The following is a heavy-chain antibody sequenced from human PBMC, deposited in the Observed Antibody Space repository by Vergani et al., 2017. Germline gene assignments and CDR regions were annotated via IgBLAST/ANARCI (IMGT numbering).Heavy chain of an antibody. CDR2: IKYDGSKK. Sequence: EVQLVASGGGLVQRGGSLRLSCEASGFTFSNLWMTWVRQAPGKGLEWVANIKYDGSKKNYVDSVKGRFTISRDNAKNSLYLQMNSLRAEDTALYYCAKDHYDFWSGYPNLSPFDLWGRGTLVTVSS. CDR3: AKDHYDFWSGYPNLSPFDL. J-gene: IGHJ2*01. CDR1: GFTFSNLW. D-gene: IGHD3-3*01. V-gene: IGHV3-7*03.